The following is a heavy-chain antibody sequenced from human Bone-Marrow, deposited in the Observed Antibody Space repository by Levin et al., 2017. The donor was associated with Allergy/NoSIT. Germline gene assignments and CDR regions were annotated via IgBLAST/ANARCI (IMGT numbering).Heavy chain of an antibody. Sequence: SQTLSLTCSVSGGSISSGSGDYSWSWIRQPPGQGLEWIGYIYYSGSTYYNPSLKSRVSISVDTSKNQFSLKLSSVTAADTAVYYCARLYCSSTSCYLDYWGQGTLVTVSS. J-gene: IGHJ4*02. D-gene: IGHD2-2*01. V-gene: IGHV4-30-4*01. CDR1: GGSISSGSGDYS. CDR2: IYYSGST. CDR3: ARLYCSSTSCYLDY.